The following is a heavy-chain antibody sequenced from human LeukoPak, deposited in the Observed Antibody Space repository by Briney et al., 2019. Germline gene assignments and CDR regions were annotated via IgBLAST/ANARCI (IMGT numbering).Heavy chain of an antibody. Sequence: GGSLRLSCAASGFTFSNYAMDWVRQAPGKGLEWVAGISGSGGSTYSADSVKGRFTISRDNAKNSLYLQMNYLRVEDTAIYFCADPGVGYWGKGTLVTVSS. V-gene: IGHV3-23*01. CDR1: GFTFSNYA. J-gene: IGHJ4*02. D-gene: IGHD2-8*01. CDR2: ISGSGGST. CDR3: ADPGVGY.